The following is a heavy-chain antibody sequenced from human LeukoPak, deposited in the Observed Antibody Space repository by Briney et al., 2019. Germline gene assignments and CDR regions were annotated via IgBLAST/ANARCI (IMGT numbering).Heavy chain of an antibody. Sequence: GGSLRLSCAASGFTFDDYAMHWDRQAPGKGLEWVSGISWNSGSIGYADSVKGRFTISRDNSKNTLYLQMNSLRAEDTALYHCAREGSGYSSSWYPWFDPWGQGTLVTVSS. V-gene: IGHV3-9*01. D-gene: IGHD6-13*01. CDR2: ISWNSGSI. CDR1: GFTFDDYA. CDR3: AREGSGYSSSWYPWFDP. J-gene: IGHJ5*02.